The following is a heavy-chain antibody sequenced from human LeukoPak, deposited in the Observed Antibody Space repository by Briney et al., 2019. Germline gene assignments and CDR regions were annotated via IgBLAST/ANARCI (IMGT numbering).Heavy chain of an antibody. CDR3: ARSTTGTSPDY. D-gene: IGHD1-1*01. Sequence: PSETLSLTCTVSGVSISSYCWSWIRQPAGKGLEWIGRIYISGSTNYNPSLKSRVTMSVDTTKNQFSLKLSSVTAADTAVYYCARSTTGTSPDYWGQGTLVTVSS. CDR1: GVSISSYC. CDR2: IYISGST. V-gene: IGHV4-4*07. J-gene: IGHJ4*02.